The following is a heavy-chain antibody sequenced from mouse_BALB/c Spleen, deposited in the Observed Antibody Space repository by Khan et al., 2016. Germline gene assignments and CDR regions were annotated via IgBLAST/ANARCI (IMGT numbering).Heavy chain of an antibody. CDR3: ARCEWRDVVDY. D-gene: IGHD1-3*01. CDR1: GYTFTHYW. CDR2: INPSAGYT. Sequence: QVQLKQSGAELAKPGASVKMSCKASGYTFTHYWMHWVKQRPGQGLEWIGYINPSAGYTYYNQKFKDKATLTADKSSSTVYMQLRSLTSEDSAVYFSARCEWRDVVDYCGQGTTLTVSS. V-gene: IGHV1-7*01. J-gene: IGHJ2*01.